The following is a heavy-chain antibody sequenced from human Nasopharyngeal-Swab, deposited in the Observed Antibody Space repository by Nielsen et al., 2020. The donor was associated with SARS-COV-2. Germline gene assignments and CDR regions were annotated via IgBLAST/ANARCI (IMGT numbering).Heavy chain of an antibody. D-gene: IGHD6-13*01. CDR1: GLTFSDYY. J-gene: IGHJ4*02. CDR3: VRLSIATAGVDY. CDR2: INQDGSEK. V-gene: IGHV3-7*01. Sequence: GGSLRLSCVASGLTFSDYYMSWIRQAPGKGLEWVANINQDGSEKYYLDSVEGRFTISRDNPKNSLYLQMNSLRAEDTAVFYCVRLSIATAGVDYWGQGTLVTVSS.